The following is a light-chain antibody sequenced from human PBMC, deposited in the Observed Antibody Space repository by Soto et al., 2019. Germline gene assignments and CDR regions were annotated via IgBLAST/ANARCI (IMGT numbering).Light chain of an antibody. CDR1: TSDIGSYNY. J-gene: IGLJ2*01. V-gene: IGLV2-14*03. Sequence: QSALTQPRSVSGSPGQSVTISCTGTTSDIGSYNYISWYQQHPGKAPKLMLYDVTVRPSGISNRFSGSKSGNTASLTLSGLQAEDEADYYCSSYTSSSTLVFGGGTKLTVL. CDR3: SSYTSSSTLV. CDR2: DVT.